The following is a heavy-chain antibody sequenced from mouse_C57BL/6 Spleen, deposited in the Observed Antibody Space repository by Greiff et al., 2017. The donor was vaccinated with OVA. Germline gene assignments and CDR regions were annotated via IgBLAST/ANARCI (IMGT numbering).Heavy chain of an antibody. J-gene: IGHJ4*01. CDR2: ISSGSSTI. D-gene: IGHD2-12*01. CDR1: GFTFSDYG. Sequence: EVKLVESGGGLVKPGGSLKLSCAASGFTFSDYGMHWVRQAPEKGLEWVAYISSGSSTIYYADTVKGRFTISRDNAKNTLFLQMTSLRSEDTAMYYCARGPPLRRGAMDYWGQGTSVTVSS. V-gene: IGHV5-17*01. CDR3: ARGPPLRRGAMDY.